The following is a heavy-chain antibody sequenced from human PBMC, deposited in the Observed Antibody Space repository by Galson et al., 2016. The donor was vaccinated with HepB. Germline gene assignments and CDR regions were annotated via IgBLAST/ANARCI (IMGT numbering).Heavy chain of an antibody. CDR2: INTANGNT. V-gene: IGHV1-3*04. CDR1: GYTFSSYA. D-gene: IGHD1-26*01. Sequence: SVKVSCEASGYTFSSYAMHWVRQAPGQRLEWMGWINTANGNTKYSQKLQGRVTITRDTSASTAYMELSSLKSEDTAVYYCARGIFSGSYSTGWYYFDYWGQGILVTFSA. CDR3: ARGIFSGSYSTGWYYFDY. J-gene: IGHJ4*02.